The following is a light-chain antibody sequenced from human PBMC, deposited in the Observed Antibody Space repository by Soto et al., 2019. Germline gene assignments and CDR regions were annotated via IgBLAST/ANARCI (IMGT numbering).Light chain of an antibody. J-gene: IGLJ1*01. CDR1: SSDIGGYIY. V-gene: IGLV2-14*03. CDR2: DVS. CDR3: STYTSSSTLV. Sequence: QSALTQPASVSGSPGQSITISCTGTSSDIGGYIYVSWYQHHPGKAPKLLIYDVSNRPSGVSNRFSGSKSGNTASLTISGLQVEDEADYFCSTYTSSSTLVFGTGTKLTVL.